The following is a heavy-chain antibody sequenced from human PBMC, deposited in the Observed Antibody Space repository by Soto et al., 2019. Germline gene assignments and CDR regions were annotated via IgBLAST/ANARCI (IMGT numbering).Heavy chain of an antibody. J-gene: IGHJ4*02. CDR3: ARGRYSFDD. CDR2: IYHSGST. Sequence: PSETRSLTCAVSGGSISSGGNSWSWIRQPPGKGLEWIGYIYHSGSTYYNPSLKSRVTISVDRSKNQFSLKLSSVTAADTAVYYCARGRYSFDDWGQGTLVTVSS. V-gene: IGHV4-30-2*01. D-gene: IGHD5-18*01. CDR1: GGSISSGGNS.